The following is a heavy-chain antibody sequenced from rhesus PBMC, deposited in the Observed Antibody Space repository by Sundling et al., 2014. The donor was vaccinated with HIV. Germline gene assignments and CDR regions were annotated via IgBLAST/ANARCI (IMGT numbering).Heavy chain of an antibody. Sequence: QVQLQESGPGLVKPSETLSLTCSVSGASISTYWWSWVRQPPGKGLEWIGEVSGNGRTTNYNPSLKSRVSISRDTSNNQFSLNLNSVTAADTAVYYCAIRRAVVSSGGFDVWGPGVFVTVSS. CDR2: VSGNGRTT. V-gene: IGHV4-80*01. D-gene: IGHD2-39*02. CDR1: GASISTYW. CDR3: AIRRAVVSSGGFDV. J-gene: IGHJ5-1*01.